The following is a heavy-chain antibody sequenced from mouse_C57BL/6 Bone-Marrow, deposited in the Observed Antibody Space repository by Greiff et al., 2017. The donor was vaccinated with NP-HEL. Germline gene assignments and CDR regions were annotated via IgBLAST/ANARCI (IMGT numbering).Heavy chain of an antibody. CDR1: GYAFTNYL. V-gene: IGHV1-54*01. J-gene: IGHJ4*01. CDR2: INPGSGGT. CDR3: ARLGMVTTWSYAMDY. D-gene: IGHD2-2*01. Sequence: QVQLQQSGAELVRPGTSVKVSCKASGYAFTNYLIEWVKQRPGQGLEWIGVINPGSGGTNYNEKFKGKATLTADKSSSTAYMQLSSLTSEDSAVYFCARLGMVTTWSYAMDYWGQGTSVTVSS.